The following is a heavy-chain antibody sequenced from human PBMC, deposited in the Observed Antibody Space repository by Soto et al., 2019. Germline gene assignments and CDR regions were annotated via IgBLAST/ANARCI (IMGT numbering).Heavy chain of an antibody. CDR2: INPSGGST. Sequence: ASLKVSCKASGYTFTSYAMHWVRQAPGQGLEWMGIINPSGGSTSYAQRFQGRVTMTRDTSTSTVYMELSSLRSEDTAVYYCARAQIAARPGFSDYWGQGTLVTVSS. D-gene: IGHD6-6*01. V-gene: IGHV1-46*01. J-gene: IGHJ4*02. CDR1: GYTFTSYA. CDR3: ARAQIAARPGFSDY.